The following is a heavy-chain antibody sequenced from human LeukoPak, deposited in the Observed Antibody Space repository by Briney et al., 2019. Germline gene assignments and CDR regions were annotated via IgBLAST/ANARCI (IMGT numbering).Heavy chain of an antibody. CDR3: ARQGAAGKYYYYYMDV. V-gene: IGHV5-51*01. CDR2: IYPDDTNT. J-gene: IGHJ6*03. Sequence: GASLQISCQGSGYHFPIYWIGWVRQMPGQRLEWMGIIYPDDTNTIYGPSFQGQVTISADKSINTAYLEWSSLKASDTAIYYCARQGAAGKYYYYYMDVWGKGTTVTVSS. D-gene: IGHD6-13*01. CDR1: GYHFPIYW.